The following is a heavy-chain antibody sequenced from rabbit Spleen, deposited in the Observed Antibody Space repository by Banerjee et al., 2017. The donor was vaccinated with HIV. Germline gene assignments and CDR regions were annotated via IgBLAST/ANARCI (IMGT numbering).Heavy chain of an antibody. Sequence: EESGGGLVQPEGSLTLTCTASGFSFSSDYWICWVRQAPGKGLESIACIYIGVSATTYYASWAKGRFTISKTSSTTVTLQMTSLTAADTATYFCARDTSSSFSSYGMDLWGQGTLVTVS. J-gene: IGHJ6*01. CDR3: ARDTSSSFSSYGMDL. CDR2: IYIGVSATT. CDR1: GFSFSSDYW. D-gene: IGHD1-1*01. V-gene: IGHV1S45*01.